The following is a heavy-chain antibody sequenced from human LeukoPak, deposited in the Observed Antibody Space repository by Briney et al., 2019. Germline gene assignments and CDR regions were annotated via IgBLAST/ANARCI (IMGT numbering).Heavy chain of an antibody. CDR3: AKASVAGYYYYGMDV. Sequence: GGSLRLSCAASGFTFSSYAMSWVRQAPGKGLEWVSAISGSGGSTYYADSVKGRFTISRDNSKNTLYLQMNSLRAEDTTVYYCAKASVAGYYYYGMDVWGQGTTVTVSS. V-gene: IGHV3-23*01. D-gene: IGHD6-19*01. J-gene: IGHJ6*02. CDR1: GFTFSSYA. CDR2: ISGSGGST.